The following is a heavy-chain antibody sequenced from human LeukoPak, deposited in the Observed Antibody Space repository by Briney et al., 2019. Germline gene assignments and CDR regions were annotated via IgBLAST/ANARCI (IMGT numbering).Heavy chain of an antibody. CDR1: GYTFTSYG. CDR2: ISAYNGNT. Sequence: GASVKVSCKASGYTFTSYGISWVRQAPGQGLEWMGWISAYNGNTNYAQKLQGRVTMTTDTSTSTAYMELRSLRSDDTAVYYCARDGPRAVRGVRNAAFDIWGQGTLVTVSS. J-gene: IGHJ4*02. V-gene: IGHV1-18*01. D-gene: IGHD3-10*01. CDR3: ARDGPRAVRGVRNAAFDI.